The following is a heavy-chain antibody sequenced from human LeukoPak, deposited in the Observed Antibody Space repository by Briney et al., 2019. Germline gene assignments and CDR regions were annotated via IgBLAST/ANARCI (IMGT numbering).Heavy chain of an antibody. CDR2: IYWDDDK. CDR3: AHATYCGGDCYRGGFDY. Sequence: SGPTLVKPTQTLTLTCTFSGFSLSTSGVGVGWIRQPPGKALEWLALIYWDDDKRYSPSLKSRLTITKAPSKNQVVLTMTNMDPVDTATYYCAHATYCGGDCYRGGFDYWGQGTLVTVSS. CDR1: GFSLSTSGVG. D-gene: IGHD2-21*02. J-gene: IGHJ4*02. V-gene: IGHV2-5*02.